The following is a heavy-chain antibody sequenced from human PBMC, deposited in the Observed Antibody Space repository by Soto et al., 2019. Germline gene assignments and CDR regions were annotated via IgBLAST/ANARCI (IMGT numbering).Heavy chain of an antibody. CDR3: ARVPLGYCSSTSCNNWFDP. V-gene: IGHV1-2*02. D-gene: IGHD2-2*01. J-gene: IGHJ5*02. CDR1: GYTFTGYY. Sequence: ASVKVSCKASGYTFTGYYMHWVRQARGQGLEWMGWINPNSGGTNYAQKFQGRVTMTRDTSISTAYMELSRLRSDDTAVYYCARVPLGYCSSTSCNNWFDPWGQGTLVTVS. CDR2: INPNSGGT.